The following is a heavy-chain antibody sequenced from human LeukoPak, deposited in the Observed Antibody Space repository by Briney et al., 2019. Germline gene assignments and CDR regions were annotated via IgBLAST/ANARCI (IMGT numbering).Heavy chain of an antibody. CDR2: TYYRSKWYN. D-gene: IGHD2-2*01. CDR1: EDSVSSNSAA. J-gene: IGHJ3*02. CDR3: ARVVVVPDAFDI. Sequence: SQTLSLTCAISEDSVSSNSAAWNWIRQSPSIGLEWLGRTYYRSKWYNDYAVSVKSRITINPDTSKNQFSLQLNSVTPEDTAVYYCARVVVVPDAFDIWGQGTMVTVSS. V-gene: IGHV6-1*01.